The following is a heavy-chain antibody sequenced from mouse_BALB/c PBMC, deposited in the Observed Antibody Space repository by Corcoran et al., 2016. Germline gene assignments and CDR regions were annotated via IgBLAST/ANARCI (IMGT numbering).Heavy chain of an antibody. CDR3: ARPLIYDGYYGFAY. Sequence: QVQLQQSGPELVKPGASVKISCKASGYSFTSYYIHWVKQRPGQGLEGIGWIFPGSGNTKYNEKFKGKATLTADTSSSTAYMQLSSLTSEDSAVYFCARPLIYDGYYGFAYWGQGTLVTVSA. CDR1: GYSFTSYY. D-gene: IGHD2-3*01. V-gene: IGHV1-66*01. J-gene: IGHJ3*01. CDR2: IFPGSGNT.